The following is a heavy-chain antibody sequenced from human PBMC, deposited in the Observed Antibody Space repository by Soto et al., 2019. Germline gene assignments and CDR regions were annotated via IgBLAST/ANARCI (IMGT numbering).Heavy chain of an antibody. Sequence: PGGSLRLSCAASGFTFSSYSMNWVRQAPGKGLEWVGRIKSKADGGTADFAAPVKGRFTISRDDSKNTLYLQLNSLRTEDTGVYYCTTYSGGTMSQWGQGALVTVSS. D-gene: IGHD2-15*01. CDR2: IKSKADGGTA. V-gene: IGHV3-15*07. J-gene: IGHJ4*02. CDR1: GFTFSSYS. CDR3: TTYSGGTMSQ.